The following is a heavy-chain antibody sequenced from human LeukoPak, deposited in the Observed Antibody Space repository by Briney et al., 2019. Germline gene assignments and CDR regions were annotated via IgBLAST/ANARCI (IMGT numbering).Heavy chain of an antibody. CDR1: GGTYSSYS. V-gene: IGHV1-69*05. D-gene: IGHD5-18*01. J-gene: IGHJ4*02. CDR3: ASKHLRGYSYDPAEVYFDY. CDR2: IIPIFGTA. Sequence: SVKVSCKASGGTYSSYSVSWVRQAPGQGLEWMGRIIPIFGTANYAQKFQGRVTITTDESTSTAYMELSSPRSEHTAVYYCASKHLRGYSYDPAEVYFDYWGQGTLVTVSS.